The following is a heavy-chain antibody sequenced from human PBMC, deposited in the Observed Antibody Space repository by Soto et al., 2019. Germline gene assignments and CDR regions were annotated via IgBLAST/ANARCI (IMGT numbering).Heavy chain of an antibody. Sequence: PGGSLRLSCAASGFTFSSYSMNWVRQAPGKGLEWVSYISSSSSTIYYADSVKGRFTISRDNAKKSLYLQMNSLRDEDTAVYYCASAYGDYPSRYGMDVWGQGTTVTAP. J-gene: IGHJ6*02. CDR1: GFTFSSYS. CDR2: ISSSSSTI. V-gene: IGHV3-48*02. D-gene: IGHD4-17*01. CDR3: ASAYGDYPSRYGMDV.